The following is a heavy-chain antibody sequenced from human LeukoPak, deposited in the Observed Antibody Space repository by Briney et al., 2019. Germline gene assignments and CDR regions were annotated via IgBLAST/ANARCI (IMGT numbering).Heavy chain of an antibody. CDR3: AKDIGYYDSSGYEF. CDR1: GFTFDDYA. V-gene: IGHV3-9*01. Sequence: QSGGSLRLSCAASGFTFDDYAMHWVRQAPGKGLEWVSGISWNSGSIGYADSVKGRFTISRDNAKNSLYLQMNSLRAEDTALYYCAKDIGYYDSSGYEFWGQGTLVTVSS. CDR2: ISWNSGSI. J-gene: IGHJ4*02. D-gene: IGHD3-22*01.